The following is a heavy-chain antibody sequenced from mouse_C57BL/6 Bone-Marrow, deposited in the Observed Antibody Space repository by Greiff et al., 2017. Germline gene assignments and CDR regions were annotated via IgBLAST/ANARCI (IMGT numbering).Heavy chain of an antibody. V-gene: IGHV5-16*01. CDR1: GFTFSDYY. Sequence: EVQLVESEGGLVQPGSSMKLSCTASGFTFSDYYMAWVRQVPEKGLEWVANINYDGSSTYYLDSLKSRFIISRDNAKNILYLQMSSLKSEDTATYYCARDHYYGSSLYWYFDVWGTGTTVTVSS. D-gene: IGHD1-1*01. CDR3: ARDHYYGSSLYWYFDV. CDR2: INYDGSST. J-gene: IGHJ1*03.